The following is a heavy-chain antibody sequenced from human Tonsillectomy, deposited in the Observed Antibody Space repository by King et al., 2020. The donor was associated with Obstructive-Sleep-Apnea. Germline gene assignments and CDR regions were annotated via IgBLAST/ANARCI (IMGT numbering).Heavy chain of an antibody. V-gene: IGHV4-30-4*01. D-gene: IGHD5-24*01. J-gene: IGHJ4*02. CDR2: IYYSGSA. Sequence: VQLQESGPGLVKPSQTLSLTCTVSGGSISSGDYYWNWIRQPPGKGLGWIGYIYYSGSAYYNPSLKSRVTLSLATSQHQFSLKVNSMTDADTAVCYCARKGKLLQSLPFDYWGQGTLVTVSA. CDR3: ARKGKLLQSLPFDY. CDR1: GGSISSGDYY.